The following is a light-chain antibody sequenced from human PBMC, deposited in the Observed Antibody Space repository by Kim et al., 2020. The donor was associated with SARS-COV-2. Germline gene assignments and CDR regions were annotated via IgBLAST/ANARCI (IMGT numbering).Light chain of an antibody. CDR3: GTWDTNLNAV. V-gene: IGLV1-51*01. Sequence: PGQKVTISCSTSTFNIGNNFISWYQQLPGTAPKLLIYDNNRRPSGIPDRFSGSKSGTSATLGITGLQTGDEADYYCGTWDTNLNAVFGGGTQLTVL. CDR1: TFNIGNNF. CDR2: DNN. J-gene: IGLJ2*01.